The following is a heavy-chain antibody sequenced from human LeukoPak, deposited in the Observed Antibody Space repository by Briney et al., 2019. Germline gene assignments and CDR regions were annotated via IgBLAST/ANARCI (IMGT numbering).Heavy chain of an antibody. Sequence: ASVKVSCKASGGTFSSYAISWVRQAPGQGLEWMGRIIPIFGTANYAQKFQGRVTITTDESTSTAYVELSSLRSEDTAVYYCARDSQRGYSYGLDYWGQGTLVTVSS. CDR1: GGTFSSYA. CDR3: ARDSQRGYSYGLDY. CDR2: IIPIFGTA. D-gene: IGHD5-18*01. V-gene: IGHV1-69*05. J-gene: IGHJ4*02.